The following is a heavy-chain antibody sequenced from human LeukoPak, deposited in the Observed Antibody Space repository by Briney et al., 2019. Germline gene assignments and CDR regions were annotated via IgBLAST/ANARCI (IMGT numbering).Heavy chain of an antibody. V-gene: IGHV3-48*03. CDR3: AREGASGSGSFAFDI. CDR1: GFTFSRYE. J-gene: IGHJ3*02. Sequence: GGSLRLSCAASGFTFSRYEMHWVRQGPGKELEWISYITTSGSNTIYAGSVSGRFIIHRDNAKNSLYLKINSLRADDTAVYYCAREGASGSGSFAFDIWGQGTMVTVSA. CDR2: ITTSGSNT. D-gene: IGHD3-10*01.